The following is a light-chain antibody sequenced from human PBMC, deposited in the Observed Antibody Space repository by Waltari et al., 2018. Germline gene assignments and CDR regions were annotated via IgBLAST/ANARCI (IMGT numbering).Light chain of an antibody. Sequence: QSALTQPASVSGSPGQSITISCTGTSDDVGGYDYVSWYQHHPGKAPKLIIYDVSGLPAGVSNRFSGSRSANTASLAISGLQAEDEAHYYCGSYTSSDTWIFGGGTKLTVL. J-gene: IGLJ2*01. CDR3: GSYTSSDTWI. CDR1: SDDVGGYDY. CDR2: DVS. V-gene: IGLV2-14*03.